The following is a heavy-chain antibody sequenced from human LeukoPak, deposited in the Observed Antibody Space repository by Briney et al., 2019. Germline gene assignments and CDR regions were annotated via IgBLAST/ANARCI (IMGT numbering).Heavy chain of an antibody. CDR3: ARSSGIQLWLTDY. D-gene: IGHD5-18*01. V-gene: IGHV1-2*02. CDR2: INPNSGGT. CDR1: GYTFTGYY. J-gene: IGHJ4*02. Sequence: GASVKVSCKASGYTFTGYYMHWVRQAPGQGLEWMGWINPNSGGTNYAQKFQGRVTMTRDTSISTAYMELSRLRSDDTAVYYCARSSGIQLWLTDYWGQGTLVTVSS.